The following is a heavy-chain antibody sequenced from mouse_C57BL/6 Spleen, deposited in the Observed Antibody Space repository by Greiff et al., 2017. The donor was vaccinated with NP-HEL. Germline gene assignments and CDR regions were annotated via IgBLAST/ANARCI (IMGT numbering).Heavy chain of an antibody. J-gene: IGHJ2*01. Sequence: VQRVESGGGLVKPGGSLKLFRAASGFTFSDYGMHWVRQAPEKGLEWVAYISSGSSTIYYAVTVQGRFTITRDNAKNTLFLQMTSLRSEDTAMYYCARRTAYYFDDWGQGTTLTVSS. CDR3: ARRTAYYFDD. CDR2: ISSGSSTI. V-gene: IGHV5-17*01. CDR1: GFTFSDYG. D-gene: IGHD1-2*01.